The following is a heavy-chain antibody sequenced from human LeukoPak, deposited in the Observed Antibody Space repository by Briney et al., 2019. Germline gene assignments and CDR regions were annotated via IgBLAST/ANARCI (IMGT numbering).Heavy chain of an antibody. V-gene: IGHV4-31*03. Sequence: SQTLSLTCTVSGGSISSGGYYWSWIRQHPGKGLEWIGYIYYSGSTYYNPSLKSRVTISVDTSKNQFSLKLSSVTAADTAVYYCARDSTPVSTGPNWFDPWGQGTLVTVSS. CDR1: GGSISSGGYY. CDR3: ARDSTPVSTGPNWFDP. J-gene: IGHJ5*02. D-gene: IGHD3-16*01. CDR2: IYYSGST.